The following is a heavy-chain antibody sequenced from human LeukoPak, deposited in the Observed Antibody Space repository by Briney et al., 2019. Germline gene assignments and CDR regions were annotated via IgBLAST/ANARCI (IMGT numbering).Heavy chain of an antibody. CDR1: GFTFSSYW. CDR2: IKQDGSEK. D-gene: IGHD1-26*01. V-gene: IGHV3-7*01. CDR3: ARDFSGSDLIIYYYYYYMDV. Sequence: PGGSLRLSCAASGFTFSSYWMSWVRQAPGKGLEWVANIKQDGSEKYYVDSVKGRFTISRDNAKNSLYLQMNSLRAEDTAVYYCARDFSGSDLIIYYYYYYMDVWGKGTTVTVSS. J-gene: IGHJ6*03.